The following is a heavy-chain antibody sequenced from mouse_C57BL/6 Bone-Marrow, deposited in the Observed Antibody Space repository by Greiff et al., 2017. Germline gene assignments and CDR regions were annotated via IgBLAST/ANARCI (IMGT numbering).Heavy chain of an antibody. CDR2: INPNSGST. D-gene: IGHD1-1*01. CDR3: TRGVYGSNDY. V-gene: IGHV1-64*01. Sequence: VQLQQPGAELVKPGASVKLSCKASGYTFTSYWMHWVKQRPGQGLEWIGMINPNSGSTNYNQKFKSKATLTVDKSSSTAYMQLSSLTSEDSAVYYCTRGVYGSNDYWGQGTTVTVSS. J-gene: IGHJ2*01. CDR1: GYTFTSYW.